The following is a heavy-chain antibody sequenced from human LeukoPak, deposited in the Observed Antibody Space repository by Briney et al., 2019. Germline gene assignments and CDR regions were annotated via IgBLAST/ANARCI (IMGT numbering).Heavy chain of an antibody. D-gene: IGHD6-19*01. CDR3: ATIAELYSSGWYPLDY. CDR2: IYYSGST. CDR1: GGSISSYY. Sequence: KPSETLSLTCTVSGGSISSYYWSWIRQPPGKGLEWIGYIYYSGSTNYSPSLKSRVTISVDTSKNQFSLKLSSVTAADTAVYYCATIAELYSSGWYPLDYWGQGTLVTVSS. V-gene: IGHV4-59*01. J-gene: IGHJ4*02.